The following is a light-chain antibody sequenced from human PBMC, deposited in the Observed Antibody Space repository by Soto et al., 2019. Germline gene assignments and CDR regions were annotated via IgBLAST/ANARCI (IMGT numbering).Light chain of an antibody. V-gene: IGKV3-15*01. CDR2: GAS. CDR1: QSVSSN. J-gene: IGKJ2*01. CDR3: QQYNNWPYT. Sequence: EIVMTQSPATLSVSPGGRAALSCRASQSVSSNFAWYQQKPGQAPRLLIYGASTRATGIPARFSGSGSGTDFTLTISSLQSEDFAVYYCQQYNNWPYTFGQGTKLEIK.